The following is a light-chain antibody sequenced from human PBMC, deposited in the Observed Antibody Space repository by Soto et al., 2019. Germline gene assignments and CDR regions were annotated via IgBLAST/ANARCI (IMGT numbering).Light chain of an antibody. V-gene: IGLV1-51*02. CDR3: GTWDSSLSAYV. Sequence: QYVLPQPPSVSAEPGHKVTISCSGSSSNIGNNYVSWYRQLPGTAPKLLIYENNKRPSGIPDRFSGSKSGTSATLGITGLQTGDEADYYCGTWDSSLSAYVFGTGTKVTVL. CDR1: SSNIGNNY. J-gene: IGLJ1*01. CDR2: ENN.